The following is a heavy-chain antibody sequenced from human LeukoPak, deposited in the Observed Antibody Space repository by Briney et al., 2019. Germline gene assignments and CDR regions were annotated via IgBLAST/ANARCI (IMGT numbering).Heavy chain of an antibody. J-gene: IGHJ4*02. V-gene: IGHV1-46*01. Sequence: ASVKVSCKASGYTFTSYYMHWVRQAPGQGLEWMGIINPSGGSTSYAQKFQGRVTMTRDTSTSTVYMELSSLRSEDTAVYYYARVVVVPAALEAAAQYYFDYWGQGTLVTVSS. D-gene: IGHD2-2*01. CDR2: INPSGGST. CDR3: ARVVVVPAALEAAAQYYFDY. CDR1: GYTFTSYY.